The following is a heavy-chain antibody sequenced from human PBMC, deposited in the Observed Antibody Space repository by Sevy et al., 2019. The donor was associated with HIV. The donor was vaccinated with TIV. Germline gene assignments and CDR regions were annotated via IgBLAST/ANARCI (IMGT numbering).Heavy chain of an antibody. V-gene: IGHV3-48*01. CDR3: ARALERDYWVSPNSSGLYYYYYYMDV. D-gene: IGHD3-22*01. J-gene: IGHJ6*03. Sequence: GGSLRLSCAASGFTFSSYSMNWVRQAPGKGLEWVSYISSSSSTIYYADSVKGRFTISRDNAKNSLYLQMNSLRAEDTAVYYCARALERDYWVSPNSSGLYYYYYYMDVWGKGTTVTVSS. CDR2: ISSSSSTI. CDR1: GFTFSSYS.